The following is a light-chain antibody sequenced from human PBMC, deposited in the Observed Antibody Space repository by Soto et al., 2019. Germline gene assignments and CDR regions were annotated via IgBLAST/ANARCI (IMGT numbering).Light chain of an antibody. V-gene: IGKV3-11*01. CDR1: QSVSSY. CDR3: QQRSNWPWT. CDR2: DAS. J-gene: IGKJ1*01. Sequence: EIVLTQSPATLSLSSGERATLSCRASQSVSSYLAWYQQKPGQAPRLLIYDASNWATGIPARLSGSGSGTDFTLTISSLEPEDFAVYYCQQRSNWPWTFGQGTKVEIK.